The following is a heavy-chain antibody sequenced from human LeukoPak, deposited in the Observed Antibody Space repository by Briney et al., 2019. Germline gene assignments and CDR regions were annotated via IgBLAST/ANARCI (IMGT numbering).Heavy chain of an antibody. Sequence: GRSLRLSCAASGFTFSSYGMHWVRQAAGKGLEWVAVISYDGSNKYYADSVKGRFTISRDNSKNTLYLQMNSLRVEDTAVYYCAKRRAELMGVATIDDWGQGNLVTVSS. CDR1: GFTFSSYG. J-gene: IGHJ4*02. D-gene: IGHD5-12*01. CDR3: AKRRAELMGVATIDD. V-gene: IGHV3-30*18. CDR2: ISYDGSNK.